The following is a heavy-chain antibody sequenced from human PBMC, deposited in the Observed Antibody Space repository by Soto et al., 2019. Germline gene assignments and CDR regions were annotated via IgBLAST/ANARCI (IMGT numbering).Heavy chain of an antibody. CDR3: AKDHSQYQLLHYRMDV. Sequence: GGSLRLSCAASGFTFSSYSMNWVRQAPGKGLEWVSSISSSSSYIYYADSVKGRFTISRDNAKNSLYLQMNRLRAEYTAVYYCAKDHSQYQLLHYRMDVWSQGTTVTFSS. V-gene: IGHV3-21*03. CDR2: ISSSSSYI. D-gene: IGHD2-2*01. CDR1: GFTFSSYS. J-gene: IGHJ6*02.